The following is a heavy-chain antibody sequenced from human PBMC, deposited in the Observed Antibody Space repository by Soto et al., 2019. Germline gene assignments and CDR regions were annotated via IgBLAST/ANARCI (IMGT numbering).Heavy chain of an antibody. D-gene: IGHD3-9*01. CDR2: LSFDGSNQ. V-gene: IGHV3-30-3*02. Sequence: GGSLRLSCAASGFTFSTYPMHWVRQAPGKGLEWVAVLSFDGSNQYYADSVKGRFTISRDNSKNTLYLQMNSLRAEDTAVYYCAKYYDILTGYYNYFDYWGQGTLVTVSS. CDR3: AKYYDILTGYYNYFDY. J-gene: IGHJ4*02. CDR1: GFTFSTYP.